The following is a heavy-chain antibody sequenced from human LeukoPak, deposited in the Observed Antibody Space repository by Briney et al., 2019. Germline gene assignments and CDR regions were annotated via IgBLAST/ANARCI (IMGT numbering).Heavy chain of an antibody. Sequence: PSETLSLTCTVPGGSISSSSYYWGWIRQPPGKGLEWIGSIYYSGSTYYNPSLKSRVTISVDTSKNQFSLKLSSVTAADTAVYYCARSSSQYYFDYWGQGTLVTVSS. J-gene: IGHJ4*02. V-gene: IGHV4-39*07. D-gene: IGHD6-13*01. CDR3: ARSSSQYYFDY. CDR2: IYYSGST. CDR1: GGSISSSSYY.